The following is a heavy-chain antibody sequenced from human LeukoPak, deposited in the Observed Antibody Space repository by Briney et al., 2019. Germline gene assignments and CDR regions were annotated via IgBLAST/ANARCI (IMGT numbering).Heavy chain of an antibody. D-gene: IGHD3-10*01. CDR3: ARGTSRRGASMDV. CDR2: IKQDGSEK. J-gene: IGHJ6*02. V-gene: IGHV3-7*05. Sequence: GGSLRLSCAASGFIFSRYSMSWVRQAPGKGLEWVANIKQDGSEKYYVDSVKGRFTISRDNAKYSLYLQMNSLRAEDTAVYYCARGTSRRGASMDVWGQGTTVTVSS. CDR1: GFIFSRYS.